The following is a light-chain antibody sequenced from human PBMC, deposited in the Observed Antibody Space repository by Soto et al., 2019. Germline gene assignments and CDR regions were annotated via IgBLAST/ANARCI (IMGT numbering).Light chain of an antibody. J-gene: IGKJ2*01. CDR3: QQYGGSPPYS. CDR2: GAY. Sequence: VLTQSPGTLSLSPVERATISCRASQRINRSYLAWYKHKPGQAPRLLFYGAYSRATGIPHRFSGSASGTDFTLTIGRAEPEDCGVYYCQQYGGSPPYSFGQGTRLEIK. CDR1: QRINRSY. V-gene: IGKV3-20*01.